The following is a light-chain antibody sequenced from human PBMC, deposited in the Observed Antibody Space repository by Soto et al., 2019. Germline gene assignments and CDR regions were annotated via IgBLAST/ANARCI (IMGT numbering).Light chain of an antibody. Sequence: DIQMTQSPSTLSGSVGERVTIACRASQSVSNWLAWYQQKPGKAPNILIYDVSSLESGVPSRFSGSGSGTEFILTISRLQTDDFATYYCQQYDSYSWTFGQGTKWDIK. J-gene: IGKJ1*01. CDR2: DVS. V-gene: IGKV1-5*01. CDR3: QQYDSYSWT. CDR1: QSVSNW.